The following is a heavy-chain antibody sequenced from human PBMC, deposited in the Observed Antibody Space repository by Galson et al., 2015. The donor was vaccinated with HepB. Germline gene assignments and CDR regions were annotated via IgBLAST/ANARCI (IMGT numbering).Heavy chain of an antibody. V-gene: IGHV1-69*01. J-gene: IGHJ4*02. D-gene: IGHD1-26*01. CDR2: IIPIFGTA. CDR1: GGTFSSYA. CDR3: AGMVGATGYFDY. Sequence: SCKASGGTFSSYAISWVRQAPGQGLEWMGGIIPIFGTANYAQKFQGRVTITADESTSTAYMELSSLRSEDTAVYYCAGMVGATGYFDYWGQGTLVTVSS.